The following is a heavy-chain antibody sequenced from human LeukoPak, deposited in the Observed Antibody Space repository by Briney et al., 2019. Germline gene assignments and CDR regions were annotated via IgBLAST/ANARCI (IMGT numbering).Heavy chain of an antibody. D-gene: IGHD3-3*01. CDR2: ISGDGGIT. CDR1: GFTFDDYA. J-gene: IGHJ6*02. CDR3: AKGFSVLASNHYYYYYGMDV. V-gene: IGHV3-43*02. Sequence: PGGSLRLSCAASGFTFDDYAMHWVCQAPGKGLEWVSLISGDGGITYYADSVKGRFTISRDNTKNSLYMQMNSLRTEDTALYYCAKGFSVLASNHYYYYYGMDVWGQGTTVTVSS.